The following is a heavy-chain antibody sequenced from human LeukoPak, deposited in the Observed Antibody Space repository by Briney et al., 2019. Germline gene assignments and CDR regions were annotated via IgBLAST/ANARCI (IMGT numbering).Heavy chain of an antibody. CDR1: GITLSNYA. CDR3: AKRGVVIRVILVGFHKEAYYFDS. CDR2: ISGSGGGT. Sequence: GGSLRLSCAVSGITLSNYAMSWVRQTPGKGLEWVAGISGSGGGTHYADSVKGRFTISRDNPKNTLYLQMNNLRAGDTAVYFCAKRGVVIRVILVGFHKEAYYFDSWGQGALVTVSS. J-gene: IGHJ4*02. V-gene: IGHV3-23*01. D-gene: IGHD3-22*01.